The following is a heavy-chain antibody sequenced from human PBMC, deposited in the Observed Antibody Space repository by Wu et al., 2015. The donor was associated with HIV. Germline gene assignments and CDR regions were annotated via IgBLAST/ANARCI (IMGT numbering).Heavy chain of an antibody. V-gene: IGHV1-18*01. J-gene: IGHJ4*02. D-gene: IGHD2-8*02. Sequence: QVQLVQSGGEVKKPGASVKVSCKASGYIFMHYGINWVRQAPGQGLEWMGWMDPYSGKTHYQQKFQGRVTMTRDTSTSTAYIEVRSLRSDDTAVYYCATDPYFPPLHLVVYFVFRPLATWGQGTLVHRLL. CDR1: GYIFMHYG. CDR3: ATDPYFPPLHLVVYFVFRPLAT. CDR2: MDPYSGKT.